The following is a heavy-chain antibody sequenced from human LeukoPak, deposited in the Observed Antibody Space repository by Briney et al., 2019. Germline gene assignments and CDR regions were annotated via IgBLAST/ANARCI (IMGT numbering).Heavy chain of an antibody. J-gene: IGHJ1*01. CDR3: AKEPKPRPTVGYFQH. D-gene: IGHD1-14*01. CDR2: ISYDGSSK. CDR1: GFTFSNFG. Sequence: GGSLRLSCAASGFTFSNFGMHWVRQAPGKGLEWVAVISYDGSSKYYADSVKGRFTISRDNSKNTLYLQMNSLRAEDTAVYYCAKEPKPRPTVGYFQHWGQGTLVTVSS. V-gene: IGHV3-30*18.